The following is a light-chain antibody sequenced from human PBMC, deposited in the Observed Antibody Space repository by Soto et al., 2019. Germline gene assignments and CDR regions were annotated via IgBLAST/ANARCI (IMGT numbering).Light chain of an antibody. V-gene: IGKV3-20*01. CDR2: GAS. CDR3: QQYCSSRT. J-gene: IGKJ1*01. CDR1: QSVSSSY. Sequence: EIVLTQSPGTLSLSPGERATLSCRASQSVSSSYLAWYQQKPGQAPRLLIYGASSRATGIPDRFSGSGSGTDFTLTISRLEPEDFAVYYCQQYCSSRTVGQGTKVEIK.